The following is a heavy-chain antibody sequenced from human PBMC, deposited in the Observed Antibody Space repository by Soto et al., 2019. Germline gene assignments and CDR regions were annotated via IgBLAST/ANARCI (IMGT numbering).Heavy chain of an antibody. CDR2: IFYRGST. Sequence: PSETLSLTXSVSGGSISSQSYYWGWIRQPPGKGLEYIGSIFYRGSTFYNTSLKSRVTLDVDTSKNQFSLRLSPVTATDTAVYFCARHSEGGTWNWGNYFDYWGQGALVTVSS. D-gene: IGHD1-7*01. CDR3: ARHSEGGTWNWGNYFDY. J-gene: IGHJ4*02. V-gene: IGHV4-39*01. CDR1: GGSISSQSYY.